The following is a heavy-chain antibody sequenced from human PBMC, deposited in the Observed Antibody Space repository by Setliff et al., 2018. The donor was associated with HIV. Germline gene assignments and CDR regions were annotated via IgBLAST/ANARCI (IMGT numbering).Heavy chain of an antibody. D-gene: IGHD1-26*01. Sequence: GGSLRLSCAASGFTFSDHYMDWVRQAPGKGLEWVGRSTNKDNSYTTTYAASVKGRFTISRDDSKNSLYLQMNSLRTEDTAIYYCTRHRGSFDYWGLGTLVTVSS. J-gene: IGHJ4*02. V-gene: IGHV3-72*01. CDR1: GFTFSDHY. CDR2: STNKDNSYTT. CDR3: TRHRGSFDY.